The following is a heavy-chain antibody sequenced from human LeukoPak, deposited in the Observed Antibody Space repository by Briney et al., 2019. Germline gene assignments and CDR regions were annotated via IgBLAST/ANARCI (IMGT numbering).Heavy chain of an antibody. J-gene: IGHJ6*04. V-gene: IGHV4-4*02. CDR2: IFYSGST. CDR3: ARGLYPYGLDV. Sequence: PSETLSLTCTVSGVSFSSSDWWTWVRQPPGKGLEWIGEIFYSGSTNYNPSLKSRVTISIDRSKNHFSLKLSSVTAADTAVYYCARGLYPYGLDVWGKGTTVTVSS. CDR1: GVSFSSSDW.